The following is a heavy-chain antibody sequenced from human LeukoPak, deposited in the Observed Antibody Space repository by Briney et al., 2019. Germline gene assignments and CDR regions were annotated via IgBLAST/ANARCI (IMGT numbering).Heavy chain of an antibody. Sequence: QPGRSLRLSCAASGFTFSSYGMHWVRQAPGKGLEWVAVISYDGSNKYYADSVKGRFTISRDNSKNTLYLQMNSLRAEDTAVYHCAKAKEYFDYWGQGTLVTVSS. CDR2: ISYDGSNK. CDR3: AKAKEYFDY. CDR1: GFTFSSYG. J-gene: IGHJ4*02. V-gene: IGHV3-30*18.